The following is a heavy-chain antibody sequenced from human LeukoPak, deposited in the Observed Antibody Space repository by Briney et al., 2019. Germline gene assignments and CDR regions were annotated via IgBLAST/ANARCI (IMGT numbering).Heavy chain of an antibody. CDR2: INPNSGGT. CDR3: ARPNCSSTSCYPLDAFDI. CDR1: GYTFTGYY. Sequence: ASVKVSCKASGYTFTGYYMHWVRQAPGQGLEWMGWINPNSGGTNYAQKFQGRVTMTRDTYISTAYMELSRLRSDDTAVYYCARPNCSSTSCYPLDAFDIWGQGTMVTVSS. J-gene: IGHJ3*02. D-gene: IGHD2-2*01. V-gene: IGHV1-2*02.